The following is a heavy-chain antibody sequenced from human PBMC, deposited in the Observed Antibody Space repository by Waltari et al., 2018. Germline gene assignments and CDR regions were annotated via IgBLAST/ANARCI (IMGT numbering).Heavy chain of an antibody. CDR1: GFTFSSYG. J-gene: IGHJ5*02. CDR2: ILSDGSNK. CDR3: AKDRRIVGVPGGGFDP. V-gene: IGHV3-30*02. Sequence: QVQLVESGGGVVQPGGSLRLSCAASGFTFSSYGMHWDRQAPGKGLEWVAFILSDGSNKFYAASVKGRFTISRDNSKNTLYLQVNSLRAEDTAVYYCAKDRRIVGVPGGGFDPWGQGTLVTVSS. D-gene: IGHD1-26*01.